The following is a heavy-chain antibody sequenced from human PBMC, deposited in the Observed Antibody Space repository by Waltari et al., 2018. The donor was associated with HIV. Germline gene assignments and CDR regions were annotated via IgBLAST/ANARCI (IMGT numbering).Heavy chain of an antibody. CDR1: GYSFIDFD. D-gene: IGHD3-3*01. Sequence: QVQLVQSVAEIKKPRASVRVSCQASGYSFIDFDINWVRRAPGRGLEWVGWMNPDNLDAGYGHKFTRRFTLARDTTTDTAYMDVTNLKSEDTAIYYCTRGRRGALFGDEWGQGTLVTVSS. CDR3: TRGRRGALFGDE. J-gene: IGHJ4*02. CDR2: MNPDNLDA. V-gene: IGHV1-8*02.